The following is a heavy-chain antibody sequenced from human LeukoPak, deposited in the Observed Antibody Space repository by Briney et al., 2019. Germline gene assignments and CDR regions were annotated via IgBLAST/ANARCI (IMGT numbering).Heavy chain of an antibody. J-gene: IGHJ4*02. CDR1: GGTFSSYA. V-gene: IGHV1-69*04. Sequence: SVKVSCKASGGTFSSYAISWVRQAPGQGLEWMGRIIPILGIANYAQKFQGRVTITADKSTSTAYMELSSLRSEDTAVYYCARETYDSSGYYFGYFDYWGQGTLVTVSS. CDR3: ARETYDSSGYYFGYFDY. CDR2: IIPILGIA. D-gene: IGHD3-22*01.